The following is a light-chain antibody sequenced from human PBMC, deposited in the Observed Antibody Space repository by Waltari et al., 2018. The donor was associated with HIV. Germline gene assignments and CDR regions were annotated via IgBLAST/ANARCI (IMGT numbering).Light chain of an antibody. CDR2: AAS. V-gene: IGKV1-39*01. Sequence: DIQMTQSPSSLSASVGDRVTITCRASQNISSYLSWYQQKPGKAPKVLIYAASSLQSGVPSRFSGSGCGTDFNISISSLQLEEFATYYCQQSYSTPRTCGQGTKVEIK. J-gene: IGKJ1*01. CDR3: QQSYSTPRT. CDR1: QNISSY.